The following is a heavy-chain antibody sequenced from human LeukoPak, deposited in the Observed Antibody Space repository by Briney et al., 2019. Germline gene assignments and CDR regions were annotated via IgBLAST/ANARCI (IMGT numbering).Heavy chain of an antibody. CDR1: GYSFTSYW. J-gene: IGHJ4*02. V-gene: IGHV5-51*01. Sequence: GESLQISCKGSGYSFTSYWIGWVRQMPGKGLEWMGIIYPGDSDTRYSPSFQGQVTISADKSISTAYLQWSSLKASDTAMYYCARHVYNSGWYLDYWGQGTLVTVSS. D-gene: IGHD6-19*01. CDR2: IYPGDSDT. CDR3: ARHVYNSGWYLDY.